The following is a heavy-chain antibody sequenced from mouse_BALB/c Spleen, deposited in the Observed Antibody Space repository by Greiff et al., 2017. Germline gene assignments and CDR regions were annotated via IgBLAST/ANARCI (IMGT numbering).Heavy chain of an antibody. CDR2: ISSGGST. V-gene: IGHV5-6-5*01. CDR1: GFTFSSYA. J-gene: IGHJ3*01. Sequence: EVQLVESGGGLVKPGGSLKLSCAASGFTFSSYAMSWVRQTPEKRLEWVASISSGGSTYYPDSVKGRFTISRDNARNILYLQMSSLRSEDTAMYYCARDHYYGPWFAYWGQGTLVTVSA. CDR3: ARDHYYGPWFAY. D-gene: IGHD1-2*01.